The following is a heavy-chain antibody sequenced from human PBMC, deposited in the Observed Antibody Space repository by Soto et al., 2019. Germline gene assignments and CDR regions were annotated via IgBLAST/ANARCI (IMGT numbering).Heavy chain of an antibody. CDR3: ARHHVRRGSL. CDR2: IFTSGST. J-gene: IGHJ4*02. CDR1: GGSISSYY. V-gene: IGHV4-4*07. D-gene: IGHD3-10*01. Sequence: QVQLQESGPGLVKPSETLSLTCTVSGGSISSYYWNWFRQPAGKGLEWVGRIFTSGSTNYNPSLQSRVTMSIVTSKIQFSLQLSSVAAAETAIYFCARHHVRRGSLWGQGTVVTVSS.